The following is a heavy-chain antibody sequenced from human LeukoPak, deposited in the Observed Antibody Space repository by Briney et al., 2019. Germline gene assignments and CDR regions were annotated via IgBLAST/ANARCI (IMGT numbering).Heavy chain of an antibody. CDR3: AKDPGPYCGGDCYSDY. J-gene: IGHJ4*02. CDR2: ISYDGSNK. V-gene: IGHV3-30*18. D-gene: IGHD2-21*02. Sequence: GGSLRLSCAASGFTFSSYGMHWVRQAPGKGLEWVAVISYDGSNKYYADSVKGRFTISRDNSKNTLYLQMNSLRAEDTAVYYCAKDPGPYCGGDCYSDYWGQGTLVTVSS. CDR1: GFTFSSYG.